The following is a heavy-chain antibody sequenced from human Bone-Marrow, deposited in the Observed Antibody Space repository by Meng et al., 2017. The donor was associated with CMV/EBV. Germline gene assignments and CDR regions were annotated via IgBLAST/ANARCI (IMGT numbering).Heavy chain of an antibody. CDR3: ARDYSSGEIDY. CDR2: IYYSGST. J-gene: IGHJ4*02. Sequence: SETLSLTCTVSGGSISSYYWSWIRQPPGKGLEWIGYIYYSGSTNYNPSLKSRVTISVDTSKNQFSLKLRSVTAADTAVYYCARDYSSGEIDYWGQGTLVTVSS. V-gene: IGHV4-59*01. CDR1: GGSISSYY. D-gene: IGHD6-19*01.